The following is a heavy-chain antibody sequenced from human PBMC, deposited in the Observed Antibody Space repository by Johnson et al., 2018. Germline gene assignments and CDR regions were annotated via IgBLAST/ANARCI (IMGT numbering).Heavy chain of an antibody. CDR2: IKQDGSEK. D-gene: IGHD6-19*01. CDR1: GFTFSSYW. CDR3: AREEQWLAYYYYYMDV. V-gene: IGHV3-7*01. J-gene: IGHJ6*03. Sequence: VQLVESGGGVVQPGRSLRLSCAASGFTFSSYWMSWVRQAPGKGLEWVANIKQDGSEKYYVDSVKGRFTISRDNAKNSLYLQMNSLRAEDTAVYYCAREEQWLAYYYYYMDVWGKGTTVTVSS.